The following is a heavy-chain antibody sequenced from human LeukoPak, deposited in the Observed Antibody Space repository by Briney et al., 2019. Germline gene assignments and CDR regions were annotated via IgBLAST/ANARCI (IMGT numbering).Heavy chain of an antibody. Sequence: PSETLSLTCAVSTGSVSSGHWWSWVRQSPGQGLLWIGEVFHSGSKNYNPSLKSRVNISIDESKNQFSLKLSSVTAADTAVYFCARSGWGSTWYYFDSWGRGTLVTVSS. CDR2: VFHSGSK. CDR1: TGSVSSGHW. V-gene: IGHV4-4*02. J-gene: IGHJ4*02. CDR3: ARSGWGSTWYYFDS. D-gene: IGHD6-13*01.